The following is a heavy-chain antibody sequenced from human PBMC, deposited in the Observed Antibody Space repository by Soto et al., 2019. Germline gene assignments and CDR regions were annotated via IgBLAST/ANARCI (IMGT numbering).Heavy chain of an antibody. CDR1: GGSISSSNW. Sequence: SETLSLTCAVSGGSISSSNWWSWVRQPPGKGLEWNGEIYHSGSTNYNPSLKSRNTKTIHKTKNQFSLKLNSITAADTAVYYCARVWTTVTNWFDPWGQGTLVT. CDR2: IYHSGST. V-gene: IGHV4-4*02. D-gene: IGHD4-17*01. J-gene: IGHJ5*02. CDR3: ARVWTTVTNWFDP.